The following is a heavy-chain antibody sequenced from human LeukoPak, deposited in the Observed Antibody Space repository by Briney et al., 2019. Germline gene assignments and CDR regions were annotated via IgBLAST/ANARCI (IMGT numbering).Heavy chain of an antibody. CDR2: IIPILGIA. CDR1: GGTFSSYT. J-gene: IGHJ4*02. CDR3: ARTLGASYYDFGSGPDPYYFDY. D-gene: IGHD3-3*01. Sequence: SVKVSCKASGGTFSSYTISWVRQAPGQGLEWMGRIIPILGIANYAQKFQGRATITADKSTSTAYMELSSLRSEDTAVYYCARTLGASYYDFGSGPDPYYFDYWGQGTLVTVSS. V-gene: IGHV1-69*02.